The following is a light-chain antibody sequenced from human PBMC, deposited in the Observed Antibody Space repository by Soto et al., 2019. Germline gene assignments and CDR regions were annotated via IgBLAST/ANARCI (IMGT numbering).Light chain of an antibody. CDR1: SSDVGAYNY. Sequence: QSALTQPPSASGSPGQSVTISCTGTSSDVGAYNYVSWYQQHPGKAPKLMIYEVTKRPSGVPARFSGSKSGNAASLTVSGLQADDEADYFCQSYDHSLGGSGVFGTGTKLTVL. J-gene: IGLJ1*01. CDR3: QSYDHSLGGSGV. V-gene: IGLV2-8*01. CDR2: EVT.